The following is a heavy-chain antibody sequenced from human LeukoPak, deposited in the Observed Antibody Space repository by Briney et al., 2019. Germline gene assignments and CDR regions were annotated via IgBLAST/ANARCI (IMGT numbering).Heavy chain of an antibody. CDR2: INHSGST. CDR3: ARDRRLGYHDSSGYSLQYWYFDL. J-gene: IGHJ2*01. V-gene: IGHV4-34*01. CDR1: GGSFSGYY. Sequence: SETLSLTCAVYGGSFSGYYWSWIRQPPGKGLEWIGEINHSGSTNYNPSLKSRVTISVDTSKNQFSLKLSSVTAADTAVYYCARDRRLGYHDSSGYSLQYWYFDLWGRGTLVTVSS. D-gene: IGHD3-22*01.